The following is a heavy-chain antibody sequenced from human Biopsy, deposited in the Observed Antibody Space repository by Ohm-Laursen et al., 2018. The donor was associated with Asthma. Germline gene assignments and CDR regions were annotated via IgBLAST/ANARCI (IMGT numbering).Heavy chain of an antibody. D-gene: IGHD1-26*01. Sequence: TQTLTLTCTFSGFSLSTSGGGVGWIRQPPGKALEWLGNIYWDDDKRYSPSLQSRLTITRDTPKDQVVLTMTNMGPVDTGTYYCLHTLVGLKAFDFWGQGTLVTVSS. CDR2: IYWDDDK. J-gene: IGHJ4*02. CDR3: LHTLVGLKAFDF. V-gene: IGHV2-5*02. CDR1: GFSLSTSGGG.